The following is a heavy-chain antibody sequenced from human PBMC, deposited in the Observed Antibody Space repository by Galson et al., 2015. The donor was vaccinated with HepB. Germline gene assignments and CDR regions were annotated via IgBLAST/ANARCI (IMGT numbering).Heavy chain of an antibody. J-gene: IGHJ4*02. CDR2: IYNTGST. V-gene: IGHV4-39*01. Sequence: SETLSLTCTVSGASISSGTYYWAWIRQPPGKGLEWIGSIYNTGSTYYNPSLKSRVTISVDTSKNQFSLKLSSGTAAGAAVYYCARHWKYYDFWRDGYWGQGTLVTVSS. CDR3: ARHWKYYDFWRDGY. D-gene: IGHD3-3*01. CDR1: GASISSGTYY.